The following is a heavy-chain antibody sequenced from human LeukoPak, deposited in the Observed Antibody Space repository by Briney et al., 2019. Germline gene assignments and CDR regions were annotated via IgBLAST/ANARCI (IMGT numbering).Heavy chain of an antibody. CDR2: ISGSGGST. J-gene: IGHJ4*02. Sequence: GGSLRLSCAASVFTFSRYAMSWVRQAPGKGLEWVSAISGSGGSTYYADSVKGRFTISRDNSKNTLYLQMNSLRAEDTAVYYCAKGMDNYDILTGYSFFDYWGQGTLVTVSS. CDR1: VFTFSRYA. V-gene: IGHV3-23*01. D-gene: IGHD3-9*01. CDR3: AKGMDNYDILTGYSFFDY.